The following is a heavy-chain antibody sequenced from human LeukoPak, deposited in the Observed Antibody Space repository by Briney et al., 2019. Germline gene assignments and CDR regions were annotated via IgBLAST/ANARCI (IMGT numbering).Heavy chain of an antibody. CDR2: ISSSSSYI. V-gene: IGHV3-21*01. Sequence: GGSLRLSCAASGFTFSSYSMNWVRQAPGKGLEWVSSISSSSSYIYYADSVKGRFTISRDNAKNSLYLQMNSLRAEDTAVYYCAREGPTVTTCMDVWGQGTTVTVSS. J-gene: IGHJ6*02. D-gene: IGHD4-17*01. CDR1: GFTFSSYS. CDR3: AREGPTVTTCMDV.